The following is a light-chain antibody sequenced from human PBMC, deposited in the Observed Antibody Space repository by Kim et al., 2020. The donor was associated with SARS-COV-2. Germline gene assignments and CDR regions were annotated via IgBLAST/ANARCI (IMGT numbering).Light chain of an antibody. CDR3: SSYVGYGLGG. V-gene: IGLV2-23*02. CDR1: NSDIGSYNL. CDR2: VVN. J-gene: IGLJ3*02. Sequence: QSALTQPASVSGSPGQPITISCIGTNSDIGSYNLVSWYQHHPGKAPKLIIYVVNKRPSGVSDRFSGSKSGNTASLTISGLQAEDEADYYCSSYVGYGLGGFGGGTQLTVL.